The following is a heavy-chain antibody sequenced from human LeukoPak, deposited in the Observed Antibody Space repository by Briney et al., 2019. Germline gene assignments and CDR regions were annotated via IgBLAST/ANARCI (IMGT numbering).Heavy chain of an antibody. D-gene: IGHD2-15*01. CDR3: ARGLVVVAADWYDP. CDR1: GYSISSGYY. J-gene: IGHJ5*02. Sequence: SETLSLTCTVSGYSISSGYYWGWIRQPPGKGLEWIGSIYHSGSTYYNPSLKSRVTISVDTSKNQFSLKLSSVTAADTAVYYCARGLVVVAADWYDPWGQGTLVTVSS. V-gene: IGHV4-38-2*02. CDR2: IYHSGST.